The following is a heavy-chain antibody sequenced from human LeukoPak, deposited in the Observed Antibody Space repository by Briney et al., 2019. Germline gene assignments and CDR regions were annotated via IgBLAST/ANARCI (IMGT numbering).Heavy chain of an antibody. CDR2: INTDGSST. Sequence: GSLRLSCAASGFSFSSYWMHWVRQAPGKGLLWVSRINTDGSSTYYADSVKGRFTISRDNAKNTLYLQMNSLRAEDTAVYYCTRDRSDYYDSSGYKYWGQGTLVTVSS. V-gene: IGHV3-74*01. CDR3: TRDRSDYYDSSGYKY. CDR1: GFSFSSYW. J-gene: IGHJ4*02. D-gene: IGHD3-22*01.